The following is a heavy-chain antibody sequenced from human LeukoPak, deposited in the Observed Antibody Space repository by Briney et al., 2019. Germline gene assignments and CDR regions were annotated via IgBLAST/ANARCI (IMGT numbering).Heavy chain of an antibody. CDR1: GFTFSSYS. J-gene: IGHJ5*02. Sequence: GRSLRLSCAASGFTFSSYSMNWVRQAPGKGLVWVSSISSSSSYIYYADSVKGRFTISRDNAKNSLYLQMNSLRAEDTAVYYCARDRRAMTTVTGGFDPWGQGTLVTVSS. CDR2: ISSSSSYI. V-gene: IGHV3-21*01. CDR3: ARDRRAMTTVTGGFDP. D-gene: IGHD4-17*01.